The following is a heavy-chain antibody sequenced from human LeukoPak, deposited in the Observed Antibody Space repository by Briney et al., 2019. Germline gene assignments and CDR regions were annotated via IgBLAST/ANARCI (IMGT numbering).Heavy chain of an antibody. CDR1: GGSISSYY. CDR3: ASYESTHFDY. V-gene: IGHV4-4*07. Sequence: PSETLSLTCTVSGGSISSYYWSWIRQPAGKGLEWIGRIYTSGSTNYNSSLKSRVTISVDTSKNQFSLKLSSVTAADTAVYYCASYESTHFDYWGQGTLVTVSS. D-gene: IGHD3-16*01. J-gene: IGHJ4*02. CDR2: IYTSGST.